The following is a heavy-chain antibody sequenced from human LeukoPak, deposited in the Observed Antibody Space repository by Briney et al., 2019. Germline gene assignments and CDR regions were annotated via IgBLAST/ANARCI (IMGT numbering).Heavy chain of an antibody. V-gene: IGHV3-30*18. D-gene: IGHD2-15*01. J-gene: IGHJ4*02. Sequence: GGSLRLSCAASGFTFGSYGMHWVRQAPGKGLEWVAVISYDGSNKYYADSVKGRFTISRDNSKNTLYLQMNSLRAEDTAVYYCAKDRGLYSFDYWGQGTLVTVSS. CDR2: ISYDGSNK. CDR3: AKDRGLYSFDY. CDR1: GFTFGSYG.